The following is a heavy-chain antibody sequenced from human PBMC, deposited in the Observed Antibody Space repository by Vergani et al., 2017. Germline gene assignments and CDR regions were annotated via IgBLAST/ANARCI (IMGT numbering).Heavy chain of an antibody. CDR3: ARGREKNWFDP. Sequence: QLQLQESGPGLVKPSETLSLTCTVSGGSISSSSYYWGWIRQPPGKGLEWIGSIYYSGSTYYNPSLKSRVTISVDTSKNQFSLKLSSVTAADTAVYYCARGREKNWFDPWGQGTLVTVSS. CDR2: IYYSGST. CDR1: GGSISSSSYY. V-gene: IGHV4-39*01. J-gene: IGHJ5*02.